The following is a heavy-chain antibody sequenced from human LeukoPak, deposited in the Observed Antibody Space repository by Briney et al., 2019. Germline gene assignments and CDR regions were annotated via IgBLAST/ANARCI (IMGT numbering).Heavy chain of an antibody. CDR1: GGSISSYY. V-gene: IGHV4-4*07. CDR2: IYTSGST. D-gene: IGHD2-15*01. J-gene: IGHJ6*03. Sequence: SETLSLTCTVSGGSISSYYWSWIRQPAVKGLEWIGRIYTSGSTNYNPSLKSRVTMSVDTSKNQFSLKLSSVTAADTAVYYCASFYCSGGSCYQYYYYYYMDVWGKGTTVTISS. CDR3: ASFYCSGGSCYQYYYYYYMDV.